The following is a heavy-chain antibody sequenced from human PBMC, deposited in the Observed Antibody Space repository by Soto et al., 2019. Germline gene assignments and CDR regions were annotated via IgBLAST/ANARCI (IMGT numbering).Heavy chain of an antibody. J-gene: IGHJ4*02. CDR2: IYHTGST. Sequence: QVQLQESGPRLVKPSGTLSLTCVVSRGSISSDNWWSWVRQPPGKGLQWIGEIYHTGSTNYAPSLKCRVIISIDKSNNQFSLNLNSVTAADTAVYYCARVACSGGSCSSDYWGQGTLVTVSS. CDR3: ARVACSGGSCSSDY. CDR1: RGSISSDNW. D-gene: IGHD2-15*01. V-gene: IGHV4-4*02.